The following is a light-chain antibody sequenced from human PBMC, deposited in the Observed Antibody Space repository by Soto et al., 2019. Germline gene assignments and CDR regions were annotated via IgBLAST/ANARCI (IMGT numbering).Light chain of an antibody. CDR3: QQDNSSPLT. CDR1: QSISTW. V-gene: IGKV1-5*03. CDR2: EAS. Sequence: DIQMTQSPSTLSASAGDRVTITCRASQSISTWLAWYQQRPGKAPKLLIHEASRLESGVPSRFSGSGSATDFPITISLLQPDDVASYCRQQDNSSPLTFGGGTKVEIK. J-gene: IGKJ4*01.